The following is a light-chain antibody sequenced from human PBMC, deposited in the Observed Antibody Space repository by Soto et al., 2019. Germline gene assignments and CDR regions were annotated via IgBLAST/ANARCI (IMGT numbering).Light chain of an antibody. CDR3: QQSFSMPYT. CDR1: QSIGNF. CDR2: VAS. Sequence: DIQMTPSPISLSASVGDRVTITCRASQSIGNFLNWYQHKPGKAPKLLIHVASTLQSGVASRFRGSGSGTGFTLTISSLQPEDSATYFCQQSFSMPYTFGQGTKVEIK. V-gene: IGKV1-39*01. J-gene: IGKJ2*01.